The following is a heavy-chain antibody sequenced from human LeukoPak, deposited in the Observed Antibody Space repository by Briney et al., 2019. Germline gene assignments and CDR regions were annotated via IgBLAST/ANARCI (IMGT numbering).Heavy chain of an antibody. J-gene: IGHJ3*02. Sequence: GASVKVSCKASGYTFTGYYMHWVRQAPGQGLEWMGRINPNSGGTNYAQKFQGRVTMTRDTSISTAYMELSRLRSDDTAVYYCAREGDKRCLQPDAFDIWGHGTMVPVSS. CDR3: AREGDKRCLQPDAFDI. V-gene: IGHV1-2*06. D-gene: IGHD5-24*01. CDR1: GYTFTGYY. CDR2: INPNSGGT.